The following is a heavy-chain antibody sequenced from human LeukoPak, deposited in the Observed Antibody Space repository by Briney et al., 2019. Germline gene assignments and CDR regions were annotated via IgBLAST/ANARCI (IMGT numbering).Heavy chain of an antibody. CDR2: IYSGGST. J-gene: IGHJ6*02. V-gene: IGHV3-53*04. CDR3: AAWSSSWQYYYYYYGMDV. D-gene: IGHD6-13*01. CDR1: GFTFSSYA. Sequence: GGSLRLSCAASGFTFSSYAMSWVRQAPGKGLEWVSVIYSGGSTYYADSVKGRFTISRHNSKNTLYLQMNSLRAEDTAVYYCAAWSSSWQYYYYYYGMDVWGQGTTVTVSS.